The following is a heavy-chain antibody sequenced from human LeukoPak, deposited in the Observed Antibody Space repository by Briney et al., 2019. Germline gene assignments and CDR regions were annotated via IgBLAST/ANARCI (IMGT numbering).Heavy chain of an antibody. CDR1: GFTFSTYE. V-gene: IGHV3-30*02. Sequence: GGSLRLSCGASGFTFSTYEMNWVRQAPGKGLDWVAFLRYDGSTAFYEDSVKGRFTISRDSSKNTLYLQMNSLTPADTAMYYCAKDPYGGTYPSYFDYWGQGTLVTVSS. CDR2: LRYDGSTA. D-gene: IGHD1-26*01. CDR3: AKDPYGGTYPSYFDY. J-gene: IGHJ4*02.